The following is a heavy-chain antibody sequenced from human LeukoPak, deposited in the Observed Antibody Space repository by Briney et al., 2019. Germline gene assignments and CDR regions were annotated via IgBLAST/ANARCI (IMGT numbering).Heavy chain of an antibody. D-gene: IGHD3-10*01. J-gene: IGHJ4*02. Sequence: GSLRLSCAASGFTFSNHWMSWVRQPPGKGLEWIGSIYYSGSTYYNPSLKSRVTISVDTSKNQFSLKLSSVTAADTAVYYCARHSSGGYFDYWGQGTLVTVSS. CDR1: GFTFSNHW. CDR3: ARHSSGGYFDY. CDR2: IYYSGST. V-gene: IGHV4-39*01.